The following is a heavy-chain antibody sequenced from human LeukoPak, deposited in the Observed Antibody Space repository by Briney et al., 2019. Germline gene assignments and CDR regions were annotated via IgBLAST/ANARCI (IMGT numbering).Heavy chain of an antibody. Sequence: GGSLRLSCAASGFTFSSYAMHWVRQAPGKGLEWVAVISYDGSNKYYADSVKGRFTISRDNSKNTLYLQMNSLRAEDTAVYYGAREGGGGGHTIDYWAREPWSPSPQ. CDR1: GFTFSSYA. D-gene: IGHD2-15*01. CDR2: ISYDGSNK. J-gene: IGHJ4*02. V-gene: IGHV3-30-3*01. CDR3: AREGGGGGHTIDY.